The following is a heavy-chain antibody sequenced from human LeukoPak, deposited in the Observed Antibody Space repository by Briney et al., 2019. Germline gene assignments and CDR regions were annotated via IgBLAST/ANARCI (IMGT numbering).Heavy chain of an antibody. CDR1: GFTLSSYG. CDR3: VRDDDRPDNGLDY. D-gene: IGHD3-22*01. J-gene: IGHJ4*02. Sequence: GGSLRLSCAASGFTLSSYGMHWVRQAPGKGLEWVAVILSDGSKEFYTDSVKGRFTISRDNSKNTLYLQMNSLRAEDTAVYYWVRDDDRPDNGLDYWGQGTLVTVSS. V-gene: IGHV3-33*01. CDR2: ILSDGSKE.